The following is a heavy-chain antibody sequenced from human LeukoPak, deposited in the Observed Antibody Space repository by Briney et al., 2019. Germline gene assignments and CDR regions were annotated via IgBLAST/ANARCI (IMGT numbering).Heavy chain of an antibody. V-gene: IGHV3-23*01. CDR1: GFXFSDYA. J-gene: IGHJ4*02. D-gene: IGHD2-2*01. Sequence: GGSLRLSCAASGFXFSDYAITWVRQTPGKGREWVSVISGGGDSVDYADSMKGRFTISRDNSKNTLYLQMYSLRAEDTALYYCAKLGCTGTLCYANYWGQGTLVTVSS. CDR2: ISGGGDSV. CDR3: AKLGCTGTLCYANY.